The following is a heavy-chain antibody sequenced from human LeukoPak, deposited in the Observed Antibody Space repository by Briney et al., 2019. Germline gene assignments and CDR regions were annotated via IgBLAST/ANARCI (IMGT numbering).Heavy chain of an antibody. D-gene: IGHD1-26*01. CDR3: ARRRYSGSSQHFDY. J-gene: IGHJ4*02. CDR2: IKQDGSVK. CDR1: GFTFSSYW. V-gene: IGHV3-7*01. Sequence: GGSLRLSCAASGFTFSSYWMSWVRQAPGKGLEWVANIKQDGSVKYYVDSVKGRFTISRDNAKNSLYLQMNSLRAEDTAVYYCARRRYSGSSQHFDYWGLGTLVTVSS.